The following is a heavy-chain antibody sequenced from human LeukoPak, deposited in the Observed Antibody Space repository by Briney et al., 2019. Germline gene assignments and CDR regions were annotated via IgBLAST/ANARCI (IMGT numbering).Heavy chain of an antibody. Sequence: GSLRLSCAASGFTFTNYPIHWVRQAPGKGLEWVTVISYDGSTKYYADSVKGRFTISRDNAKNTLYLQMNSLRAEDTAVYYCARGLVIANYFDYWGQGTLVTVSS. CDR1: GFTFTNYP. J-gene: IGHJ4*02. CDR3: ARGLVIANYFDY. CDR2: ISYDGSTK. V-gene: IGHV3-30*04. D-gene: IGHD3-9*01.